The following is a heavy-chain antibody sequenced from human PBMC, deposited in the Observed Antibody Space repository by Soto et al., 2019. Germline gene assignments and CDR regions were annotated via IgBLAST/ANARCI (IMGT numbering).Heavy chain of an antibody. CDR2: IYYSGST. CDR1: GGSISSYY. J-gene: IGHJ4*02. D-gene: IGHD3-16*01. Sequence: SETLSLTCTVSGGSISSYYWSWIRQPSGKGLEWIGYIYYSGSTNYNPSLKSRVTISVDTSKNQFSLKLSSVTAADTAVYYCARHVSGELLYYFDYWGQGTLVTVSS. CDR3: ARHVSGELLYYFDY. V-gene: IGHV4-59*08.